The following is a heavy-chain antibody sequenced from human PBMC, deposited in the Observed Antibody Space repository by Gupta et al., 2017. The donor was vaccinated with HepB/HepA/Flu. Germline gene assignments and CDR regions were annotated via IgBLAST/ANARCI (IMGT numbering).Heavy chain of an antibody. CDR1: GFAFHIYA. J-gene: IGHJ4*02. D-gene: IGHD2-8*01. V-gene: IGHV3-23*01. CDR2: ITDNGGDT. Sequence: EVQLLDSGGGLVQPGGSLTLSCAASGFAFHIYAMGWVRQAPGKGLEWVSGITDNGGDTYYADSVNGRFTISRDNSKNTVYLQMNSLRAEDTAIYFCVKDYYGTNSMFDYWGQGTLVIVSS. CDR3: VKDYYGTNSMFDY.